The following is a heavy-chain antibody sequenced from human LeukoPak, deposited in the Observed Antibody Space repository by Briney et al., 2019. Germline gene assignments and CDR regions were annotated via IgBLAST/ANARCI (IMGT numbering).Heavy chain of an antibody. J-gene: IGHJ4*02. CDR3: ARGFGKFRFDY. CDR2: IYPDDSDT. V-gene: IGHV5-51*01. Sequence: GESPEIPCKGSGYSFTTYCIAWVRQMPGKGLEWMGIIYPDDSDTRSSSSVHGQVTISADKSISTAYLQWSSLKASDTAMYYCARGFGKFRFDYWGQGTLVTVSP. D-gene: IGHD3-10*01. CDR1: GYSFTTYC.